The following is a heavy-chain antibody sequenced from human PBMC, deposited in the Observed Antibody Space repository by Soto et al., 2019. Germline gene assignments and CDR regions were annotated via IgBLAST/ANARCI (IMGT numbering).Heavy chain of an antibody. J-gene: IGHJ5*02. Sequence: SETLSLTFAVSGGSISSCCYSWSWIRQPPGKGLEWIGYIYHSGSTYYNPSLKSRVTISVDRSKNQFSLKLSSVTAADTAVYYCASLKLGYSTFDPWGQGTLVTVSS. CDR1: GGSISSCCYS. V-gene: IGHV4-30-2*01. CDR2: IYHSGST. D-gene: IGHD5-18*01. CDR3: ASLKLGYSTFDP.